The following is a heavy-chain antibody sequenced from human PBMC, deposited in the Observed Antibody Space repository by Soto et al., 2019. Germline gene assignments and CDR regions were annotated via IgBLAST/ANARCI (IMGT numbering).Heavy chain of an antibody. Sequence: PSETLSLPCTVSGGSISSGGYYWSWIRQHPGKGLEWLGYIYYSGSTYYNPSLKSRVTISVDTSKNQFSRKLSSVTAADTAVYYCARAFSPGGRYYHYGMDVWGQGTTVTVSS. J-gene: IGHJ6*02. D-gene: IGHD3-10*01. V-gene: IGHV4-31*03. CDR1: GGSISSGGYY. CDR2: IYYSGST. CDR3: ARAFSPGGRYYHYGMDV.